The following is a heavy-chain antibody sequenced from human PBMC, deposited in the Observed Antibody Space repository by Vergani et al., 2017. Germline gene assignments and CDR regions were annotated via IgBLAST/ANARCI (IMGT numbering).Heavy chain of an antibody. CDR2: IRSKANSYAT. V-gene: IGHV3-73*01. J-gene: IGHJ3*02. D-gene: IGHD2-2*01. CDR1: GFTFSGSA. Sequence: EVRLVESGGGLVQPGGSLKLSCAASGFTFSGSAMHWVRQASGKGLEWVGRIRSKANSYATAYAASVKGRFTISRDDSKNTAYLQMNSLKTEDTAVYYCTRHGPHYAKNQDAFDIWGQGTMVTVSS. CDR3: TRHGPHYAKNQDAFDI.